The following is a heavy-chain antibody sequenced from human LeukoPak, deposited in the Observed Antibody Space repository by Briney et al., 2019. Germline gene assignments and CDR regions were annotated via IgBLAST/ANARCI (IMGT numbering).Heavy chain of an antibody. V-gene: IGHV3-21*01. CDR1: GFTFSSYS. D-gene: IGHD4-11*01. CDR2: ISSSSSDI. Sequence: GGSLRLSCAASGFTFSSYSMNWVRQAPGKGLEWVSSISSSSSDIYYADSVKGRFTISRDNAKNSLYLQMNSLRAEDTAVYYCARAVFDYITGAYYYMDVWGKGTTVTVSS. CDR3: ARAVFDYITGAYYYMDV. J-gene: IGHJ6*03.